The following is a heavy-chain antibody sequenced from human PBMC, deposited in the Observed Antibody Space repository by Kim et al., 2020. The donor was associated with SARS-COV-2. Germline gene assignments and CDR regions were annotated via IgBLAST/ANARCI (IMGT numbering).Heavy chain of an antibody. D-gene: IGHD2-21*02. Sequence: GGSLRLSCAASGFTFSSYCMHWVRQAPGKGLEWVAVIWYDGSNKYYADSVKGRFTISRDNSKNTLYLQMNSLRAEDTAVYYCARDLIFEEIVVVTAILYYYGMDVWGQGTPVTVSS. J-gene: IGHJ6*02. CDR3: ARDLIFEEIVVVTAILYYYGMDV. CDR2: IWYDGSNK. V-gene: IGHV3-33*01. CDR1: GFTFSSYC.